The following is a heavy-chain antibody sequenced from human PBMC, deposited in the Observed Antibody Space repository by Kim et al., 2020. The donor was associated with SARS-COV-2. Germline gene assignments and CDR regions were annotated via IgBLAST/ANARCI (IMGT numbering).Heavy chain of an antibody. CDR1: GFTFSSYG. CDR3: AKAGSPYCSGGSCYHFD. J-gene: IGHJ4*01. Sequence: GGSLRLSCAASGFTFSSYGMHWVRQAPGKGLEWVAVISYDGSNKYYADSVKGRFTISRDNSKNTLYLQMNSLRAEDTAVYYCAKAGSPYCSGGSCYHFD. V-gene: IGHV3-30*18. CDR2: ISYDGSNK. D-gene: IGHD2-15*01.